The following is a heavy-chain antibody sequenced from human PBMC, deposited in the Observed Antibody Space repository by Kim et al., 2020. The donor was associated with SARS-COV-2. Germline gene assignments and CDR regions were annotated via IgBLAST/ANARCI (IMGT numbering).Heavy chain of an antibody. CDR2: INPNSGGT. D-gene: IGHD6-13*01. V-gene: IGHV1-2*02. J-gene: IGHJ4*02. Sequence: ASVKVSCKASGYTFTGYYMHWVRQAPGQGLEWMGWINPNSGGTNYAQKFQGRVTMTRDTSISTAYMELSRLRSDDTAVYYCARARQQLVLYYFDYWGQGTLVTVSS. CDR3: ARARQQLVLYYFDY. CDR1: GYTFTGYY.